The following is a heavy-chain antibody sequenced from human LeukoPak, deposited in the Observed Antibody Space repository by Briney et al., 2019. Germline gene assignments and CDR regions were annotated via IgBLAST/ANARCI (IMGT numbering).Heavy chain of an antibody. D-gene: IGHD2-2*01. Sequence: SETLSLTCNVSGASMGSDSYSWVWLRQPHGKALEWIGSVYYSGSTYYTPSLKSRVTISVDMSRNHFSLRLNSVAAADTAVYYCARRYKDMVVVPAVFYFDYWGRGILVTVSS. V-gene: IGHV4-39*02. CDR3: ARRYKDMVVVPAVFYFDY. CDR1: GASMGSDSYS. CDR2: VYYSGST. J-gene: IGHJ4*02.